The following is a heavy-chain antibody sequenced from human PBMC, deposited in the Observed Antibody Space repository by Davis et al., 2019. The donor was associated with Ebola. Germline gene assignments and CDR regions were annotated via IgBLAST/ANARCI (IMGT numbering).Heavy chain of an antibody. D-gene: IGHD3-3*01. CDR1: GGSISSHY. Sequence: PSETLSLTCTVSGGSISSHYWSWIRQPPGKGLEWIGYIYYSGSTNYNPSLKSRVTISVDTSKNQFSLKLSSVTAADTAVYYCARGVKGGITIFNYWGQGTLVTVSS. CDR2: IYYSGST. CDR3: ARGVKGGITIFNY. V-gene: IGHV4-59*11. J-gene: IGHJ4*02.